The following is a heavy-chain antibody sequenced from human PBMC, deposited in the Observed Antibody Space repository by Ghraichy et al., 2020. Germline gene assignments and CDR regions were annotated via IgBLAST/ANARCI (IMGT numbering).Heavy chain of an antibody. CDR3: ARVDVAGSGSYYYFDY. D-gene: IGHD3-10*01. J-gene: IGHJ4*02. CDR1: GGSISSGGYY. Sequence: SETLSLTCTVSGGSISSGGYYWSWIRQPPGKGLEWIAYIYYSGSAYYNPSLKSRITISVDTSKNQFSLKVSSVTAADTAVYYCARVDVAGSGSYYYFDYWGQGTLVTVSS. V-gene: IGHV4-30-4*01. CDR2: IYYSGSA.